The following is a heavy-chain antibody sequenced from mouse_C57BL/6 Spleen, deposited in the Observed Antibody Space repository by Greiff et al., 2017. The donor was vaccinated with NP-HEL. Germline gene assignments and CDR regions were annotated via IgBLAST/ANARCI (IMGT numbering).Heavy chain of an antibody. CDR2: ISGGGGNT. V-gene: IGHV5-9*01. Sequence: EVQLVESGGGLVKPGGSLKLSCAASGFTFSSYTMSWVRQTPGQRLEWVATISGGGGNTYYPDSVKGRFTISRDNAKNTLYLQMSSLRSEDTALYYCARHDNWSLFDYWGQGTTLTVSS. D-gene: IGHD4-1*01. CDR3: ARHDNWSLFDY. CDR1: GFTFSSYT. J-gene: IGHJ2*01.